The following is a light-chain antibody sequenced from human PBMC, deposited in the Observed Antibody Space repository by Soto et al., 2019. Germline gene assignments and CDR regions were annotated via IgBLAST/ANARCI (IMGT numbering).Light chain of an antibody. V-gene: IGKV1-5*01. J-gene: IGKJ5*01. CDR3: QQYHTFSIA. CDR2: DSS. CDR1: QSISTW. Sequence: DIHMTHSPSTLSSSFVDSVTFTCRASQSISTWLAWYQQKPGRAPKLLIYDSSSLESGVPSRFSGSGSGTDFTLTISGLQPDDFATYYCQQYHTFSIAFGQGTRLEI.